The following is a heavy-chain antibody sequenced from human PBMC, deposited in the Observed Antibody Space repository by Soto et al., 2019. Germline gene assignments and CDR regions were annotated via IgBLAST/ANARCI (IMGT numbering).Heavy chain of an antibody. V-gene: IGHV1-69*13. Sequence: SVKVSCKASGGTFSSYAISWVRQAPGQGLEWMGGIIPIFGTANYAQKFQGRVTITADESTSTAYMELSSLRSEDTAVYYCALLRGYSGYRKTTDIAAAAELWGQGTLVTVSS. CDR2: IIPIFGTA. D-gene: IGHD5-12*01. J-gene: IGHJ4*02. CDR3: ALLRGYSGYRKTTDIAAAAEL. CDR1: GGTFSSYA.